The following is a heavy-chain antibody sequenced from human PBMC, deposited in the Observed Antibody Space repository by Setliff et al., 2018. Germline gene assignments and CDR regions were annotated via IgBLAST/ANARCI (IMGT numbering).Heavy chain of an antibody. Sequence: PGGSLRLSCAASGFTFSSYAMHWVRQAPGKGLEWVAFIRYDGSNKYYADSVKGRFTISRDNSKNTLYLQMNSLRAEDTAAYSCAKDPRDAYYNFGYWGQGTLVTVSS. D-gene: IGHD3-3*01. J-gene: IGHJ4*02. CDR1: GFTFSSYA. CDR3: AKDPRDAYYNFGY. CDR2: IRYDGSNK. V-gene: IGHV3-30*02.